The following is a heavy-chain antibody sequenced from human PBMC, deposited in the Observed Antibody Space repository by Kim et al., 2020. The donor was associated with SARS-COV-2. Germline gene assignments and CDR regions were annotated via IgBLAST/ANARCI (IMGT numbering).Heavy chain of an antibody. V-gene: IGHV4-59*08. D-gene: IGHD3-22*01. CDR1: GGSISSYY. Sequence: SETLSLTCTVSGGSISSYYWSWIRQPPGKGLEWIGYIYYSGSTNYNPSLKSRVTISVDTSKNQFSLKLSSVTAADTAVYYCARGSGGYDDSSGYLIRGIYYYYYMDVWGKGTTVTVSS. J-gene: IGHJ6*03. CDR2: IYYSGST. CDR3: ARGSGGYDDSSGYLIRGIYYYYYMDV.